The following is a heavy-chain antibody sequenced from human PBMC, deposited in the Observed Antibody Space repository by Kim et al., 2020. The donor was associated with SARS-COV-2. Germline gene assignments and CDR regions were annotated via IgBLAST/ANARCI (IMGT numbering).Heavy chain of an antibody. V-gene: IGHV4-34*01. D-gene: IGHD3-10*01. CDR1: GGSFSGYY. Sequence: SETLSLTCAVYGGSFSGYYWSWIRQPPGKGLEWIGEINHSGSTNYNPSLKSRVTISVDTSKNQFSLKLSSVTAADTAVYYCARRRITIVRGVMGPAGWF. J-gene: IGHJ5*01. CDR2: INHSGST. CDR3: ARRRITIVRGVMGPAGWF.